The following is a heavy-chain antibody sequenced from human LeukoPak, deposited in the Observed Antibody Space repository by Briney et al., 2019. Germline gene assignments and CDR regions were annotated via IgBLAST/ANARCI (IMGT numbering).Heavy chain of an antibody. CDR1: GFTFNNYA. CDR2: IKNKTNGGTT. V-gene: IGHV3-15*01. D-gene: IGHD2-2*01. J-gene: IGHJ4*02. CDR3: ARGFCSSTSCYQGPFDF. Sequence: PGGSLRLSRAASGFTFNNYAMSWVRQAPGKGLEWVGHIKNKTNGGTTDYAAPVKGRFIISRDDSKNTLYLQMNSLRTEDTAVYYCARGFCSSTSCYQGPFDFWGQGTLVTVSS.